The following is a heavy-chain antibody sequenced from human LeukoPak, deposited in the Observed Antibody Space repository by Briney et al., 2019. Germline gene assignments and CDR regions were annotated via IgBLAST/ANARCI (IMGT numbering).Heavy chain of an antibody. CDR2: ISSSGSAT. V-gene: IGHV3-48*01. D-gene: IGHD3-22*01. Sequence: GGSLRLSCAASGFIFSGYSMYWVRQSPGKGLEWISYISSSGSATYYADSVKGRFTISRDNAKNSLFLQVNSLRAEDTAMYYCARDGAYDDFDCWGQGTLVTASS. CDR1: GFIFSGYS. J-gene: IGHJ4*02. CDR3: ARDGAYDDFDC.